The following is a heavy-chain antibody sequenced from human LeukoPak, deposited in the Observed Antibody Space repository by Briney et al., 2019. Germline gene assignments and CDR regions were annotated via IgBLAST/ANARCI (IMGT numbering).Heavy chain of an antibody. Sequence: SETLSLTCTVSGASISTGGFYWSWIRQHPGKGLEWIGYIYYSGSTYYNPSLKSRVTISVDTSKNQFSLKLSSVTAADTAVYYCARAPWATVALFDYWGQGTLVTVSS. CDR2: IYYSGST. CDR3: ARAPWATVALFDY. J-gene: IGHJ4*02. V-gene: IGHV4-31*03. D-gene: IGHD4-23*01. CDR1: GASISTGGFY.